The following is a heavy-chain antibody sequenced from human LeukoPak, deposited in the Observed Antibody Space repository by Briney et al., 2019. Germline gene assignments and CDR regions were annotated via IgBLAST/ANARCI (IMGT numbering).Heavy chain of an antibody. CDR1: GASLNSGGYY. CDR2: IYFRGST. V-gene: IGHV4-31*03. J-gene: IGHJ4*02. Sequence: SETLSLTCTVSGASLNSGGYYWSWIRQLPGKGLEWIGFIYFRGSTYYNPSLRGRMSISVDTSKNQFSLKLTSVTAADTAVYYCARDGRSGSYYPHFDYWGQGILVTVSS. D-gene: IGHD1-26*01. CDR3: ARDGRSGSYYPHFDY.